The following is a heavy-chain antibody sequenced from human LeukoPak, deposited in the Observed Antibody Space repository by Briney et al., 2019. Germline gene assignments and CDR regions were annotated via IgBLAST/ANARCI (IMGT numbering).Heavy chain of an antibody. CDR2: ISSSSSYI. CDR3: AKPLPDSGYDAFYYYGMDV. D-gene: IGHD5-12*01. CDR1: GFTFSSYS. V-gene: IGHV3-21*01. J-gene: IGHJ6*02. Sequence: PGGSLRLSCAASGFTFSSYSMNWVRQAPGKGLEWVSSISSSSSYIYYADSVKGRFTISRDNSKNTLYLQMNSLRAEDTAVYYCAKPLPDSGYDAFYYYGMDVWGQGTTVTVSS.